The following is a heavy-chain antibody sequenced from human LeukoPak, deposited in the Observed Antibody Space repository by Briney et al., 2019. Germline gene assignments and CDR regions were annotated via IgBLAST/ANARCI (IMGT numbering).Heavy chain of an antibody. CDR3: ARAPLPLPFKGNFFDP. J-gene: IGHJ5*02. V-gene: IGHV4-59*01. CDR2: IYYNGST. CDR1: GGSITSYH. Sequence: SETLSLTCTVSGGSITSYHWTWIRQTPGKGLEWIGFIYYNGSTNYNPSLKSRVTISVDTSKNQFSLKLSSVTTADTAVYYCARAPLPLPFKGNFFDPWGQGTLVAVSS.